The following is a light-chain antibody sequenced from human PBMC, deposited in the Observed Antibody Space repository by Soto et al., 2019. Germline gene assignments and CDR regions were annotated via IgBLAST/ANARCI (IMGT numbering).Light chain of an antibody. V-gene: IGLV1-40*01. CDR1: SSNIGAGYD. CDR3: QSYDSSLSVHVV. CDR2: GNS. Sequence: QSVLTQPPSVSGAPGQRVTISCTGSSSNIGAGYDVHWYQQLPGTAPKLLIYGNSNRPSGVPDRFSGSKSGTSASLAITGLRAEDEADYYCQSYDSSLSVHVVFGGVTKVTVL. J-gene: IGLJ2*01.